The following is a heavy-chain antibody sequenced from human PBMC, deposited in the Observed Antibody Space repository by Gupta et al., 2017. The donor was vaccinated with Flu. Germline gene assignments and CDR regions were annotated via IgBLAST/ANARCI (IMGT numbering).Heavy chain of an antibody. Sequence: QLFESGGKFVQTGEYRRLSCAASGFTFSSLTMSWIRQTPGTGLGWVDALTASADRTYYPAPLKGRFTISRVNSDSTVYLQMKSLHAEDTALYYCAKHIVGSSWAHWGQGTRVTVSP. CDR2: LTASADRT. CDR1: GFTFSSLT. J-gene: IGHJ4*02. CDR3: AKHIVGSSWAH. V-gene: IGHV3-23*01. D-gene: IGHD1-26*01.